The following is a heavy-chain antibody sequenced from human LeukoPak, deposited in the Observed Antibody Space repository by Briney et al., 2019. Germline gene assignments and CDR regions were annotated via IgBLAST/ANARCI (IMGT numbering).Heavy chain of an antibody. Sequence: SETLSLTCTVSGGSISNYYWSWIRQPPGKGLEWIGYIYYSGSTNYNPSLKSRVTISVDTSKNQFSLKLSSVTAADTAAYYCASAFIVVVPAAMSYYYGMDVWGQGTTVTVSS. CDR2: IYYSGST. CDR3: ASAFIVVVPAAMSYYYGMDV. J-gene: IGHJ6*02. CDR1: GGSISNYY. V-gene: IGHV4-59*12. D-gene: IGHD2-2*01.